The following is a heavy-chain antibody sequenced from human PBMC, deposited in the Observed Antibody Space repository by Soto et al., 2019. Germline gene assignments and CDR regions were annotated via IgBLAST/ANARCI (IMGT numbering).Heavy chain of an antibody. Sequence: GGSLRLSCAASGFTFSSYWMHWVRQAPGKGLVWVSRINSDGSSTSYADSVKGRFTISRDNAKNTLYLQMNSLRAEDTAVYYCVLTGTPGGAFDIWGQGTMVTVSS. V-gene: IGHV3-74*01. CDR1: GFTFSSYW. D-gene: IGHD1-20*01. J-gene: IGHJ3*02. CDR3: VLTGTPGGAFDI. CDR2: INSDGSST.